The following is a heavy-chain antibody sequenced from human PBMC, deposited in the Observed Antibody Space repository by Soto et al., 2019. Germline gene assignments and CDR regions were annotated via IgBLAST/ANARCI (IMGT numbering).Heavy chain of an antibody. J-gene: IGHJ4*02. CDR2: ISNSGRII. V-gene: IGHV3-48*03. CDR1: GFTFSSFE. Sequence: EVQLVESGGGLVQPGGSLKLSCAASGFTFSSFEMNWVRQAPGKGLEWVSYISNSGRIIYYADSVKGRFTISRDDAKNSLYLQMNGLRAEDTAVYYCAREWGTSIAAAFDYWGQGTLVTVSS. CDR3: AREWGTSIAAAFDY. D-gene: IGHD6-6*01.